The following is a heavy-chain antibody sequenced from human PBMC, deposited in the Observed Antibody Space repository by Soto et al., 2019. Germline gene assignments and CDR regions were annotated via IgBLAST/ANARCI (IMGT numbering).Heavy chain of an antibody. V-gene: IGHV1-18*01. D-gene: IGHD1-26*01. J-gene: IGHJ4*02. CDR3: ARDQVGATGDY. Sequence: GASVKVSCKASGYTFTSYGISWVRQAPGQGLEWMGWISAYNGNRDYAQKVQGRVTMTTDTSTNTAYMELRSLRSDDTAVYYCARDQVGATGDYWGQGTLVTAPQ. CDR2: ISAYNGNR. CDR1: GYTFTSYG.